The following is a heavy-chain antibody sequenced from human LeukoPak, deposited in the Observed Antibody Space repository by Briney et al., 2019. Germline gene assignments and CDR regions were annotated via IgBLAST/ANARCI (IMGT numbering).Heavy chain of an antibody. J-gene: IGHJ4*02. Sequence: HAGGSLRLSCAASGFTFSSYAMSWVRQAPGKGLEWVSAISGSGGSTYYADSVKGRFTISRDNSKNTLYLQMNSLRAEDTAVYYCAKALGSSGYYFFDYWGQGTLVTVSS. CDR2: ISGSGGST. CDR3: AKALGSSGYYFFDY. V-gene: IGHV3-23*01. D-gene: IGHD3-22*01. CDR1: GFTFSSYA.